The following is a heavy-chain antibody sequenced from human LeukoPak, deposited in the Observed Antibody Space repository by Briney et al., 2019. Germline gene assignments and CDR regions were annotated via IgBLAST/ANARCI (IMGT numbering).Heavy chain of an antibody. CDR1: GYTLTELS. J-gene: IGHJ1*01. CDR2: FDPEDGET. V-gene: IGHV1-24*01. D-gene: IGHD3-22*01. Sequence: ASVKVSCKVSGYTLTELSMHWVRQAPGKGLEWMGGFDPEDGETIYAQKFQGRVTMTEDTSTDTAYMELSSLRSEDTAVYYCATADDSSRYFQHWGQGTLVTVSS. CDR3: ATADDSSRYFQH.